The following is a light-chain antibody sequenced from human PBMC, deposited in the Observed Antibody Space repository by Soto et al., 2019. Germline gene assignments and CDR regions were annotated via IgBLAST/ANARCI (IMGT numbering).Light chain of an antibody. CDR2: DVS. V-gene: IGKV3-11*01. J-gene: IGKJ4*01. CDR3: QQRINWPLT. CDR1: QSVTTF. Sequence: EIVLTQSPVTLSLSPGERATLSCRASQSVTTFLARYQQKPGQAPRLLIYDVSKRATGIPARFSGSGSGTDFTLTISSLEPEDFAVYYCQQRINWPLTFGGGTKVEIK.